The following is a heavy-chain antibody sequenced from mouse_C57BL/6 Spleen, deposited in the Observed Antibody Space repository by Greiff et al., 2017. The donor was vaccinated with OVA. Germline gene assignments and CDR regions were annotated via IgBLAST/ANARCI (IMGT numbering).Heavy chain of an antibody. Sequence: VQLKQSGPELVKPGASVKISCKASGYSFTGYYMNWVKQSPEKSLEWIGEINPSTGGTTYNQKFKAKATLTVDKSSSTAYMQLKSLTSEDSAVYYCARYSSGYGGSMDYWGQGTSVTVSS. D-gene: IGHD3-2*02. CDR2: INPSTGGT. CDR3: ARYSSGYGGSMDY. V-gene: IGHV1-42*01. CDR1: GYSFTGYY. J-gene: IGHJ4*01.